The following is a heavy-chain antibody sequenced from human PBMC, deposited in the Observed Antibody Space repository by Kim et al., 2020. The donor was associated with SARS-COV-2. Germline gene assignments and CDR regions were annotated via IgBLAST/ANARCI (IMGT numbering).Heavy chain of an antibody. CDR2: INTDGSST. V-gene: IGHV3-74*01. CDR3: TRGPRAGDY. J-gene: IGHJ4*02. CDR1: GFTFSTYW. Sequence: GGSLRLSCAASGFTFSTYWMDWVRQAPGKGLVWVSHINTDGSSTNYADSVKGRFTISRDNAKNTLYLQMNSLRAEDTGIYYCTRGPRAGDYWGQGTLVTVSS. D-gene: IGHD6-13*01.